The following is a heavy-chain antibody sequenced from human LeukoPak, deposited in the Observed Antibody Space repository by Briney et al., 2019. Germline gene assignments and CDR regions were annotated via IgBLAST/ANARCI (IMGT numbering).Heavy chain of an antibody. CDR2: IKQDGSEK. J-gene: IGHJ4*02. V-gene: IGHV3-7*04. Sequence: PGGSLRLSCAASGLTFSSIWLTWFGRAPGKGLDGLANIKQDGSEKYYVDSVKGRFTISRDNAKTSLYLQMNSLRAEDTAVYYCARDQGPYNYDSFDYWGQGTLVTVSS. CDR3: ARDQGPYNYDSFDY. CDR1: GLTFSSIW. D-gene: IGHD5-18*01.